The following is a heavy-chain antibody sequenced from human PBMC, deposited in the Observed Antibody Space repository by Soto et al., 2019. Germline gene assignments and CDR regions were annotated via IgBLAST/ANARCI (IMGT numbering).Heavy chain of an antibody. CDR3: ASNPNRDMRSYYFDD. J-gene: IGHJ4*02. CDR1: GFTFSSYA. V-gene: IGHV3-23*01. Sequence: GGSLRLSCAASGFTFSSYAMSWVRQAPGKGLEWVSAISGSGGSTYYADSVKGRFTISRDNSKNTLYLQMNSLRAEDTAVYYCASNPNRDMRSYYFDDWGQGTLVTVSS. D-gene: IGHD2-21*02. CDR2: ISGSGGST.